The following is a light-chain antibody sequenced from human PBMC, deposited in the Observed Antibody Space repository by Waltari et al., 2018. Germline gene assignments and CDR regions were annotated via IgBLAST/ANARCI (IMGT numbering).Light chain of an antibody. CDR3: QQYNNYTPKT. Sequence: DIQMTQTPSTLSASVGDRVTITCRASQSISGWLAWYQQKPGKAPKLLIFDASKLESGGPSRFSGSGFGTEFALTISGLQPDDFATYFCQQYNNYTPKTFGQGTKVDIK. CDR1: QSISGW. J-gene: IGKJ1*01. V-gene: IGKV1-5*01. CDR2: DAS.